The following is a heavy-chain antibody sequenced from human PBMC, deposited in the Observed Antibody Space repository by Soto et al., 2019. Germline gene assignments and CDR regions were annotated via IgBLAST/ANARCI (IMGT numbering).Heavy chain of an antibody. V-gene: IGHV1-2*06. CDR3: AISLRVRGPHRSFDY. CDR2: INPDSGDT. J-gene: IGHJ4*02. CDR1: GYTFTGFY. Sequence: EASVKVSCKASGYTFTGFYMHWVRQAPGQGLEWMGRINPDSGDTDHAEKFQGRVTMTRDTSISTAYMELTRLTSDDTAVYHCAISLRVRGPHRSFDYYGKGTPGTVAS. D-gene: IGHD3-3*01.